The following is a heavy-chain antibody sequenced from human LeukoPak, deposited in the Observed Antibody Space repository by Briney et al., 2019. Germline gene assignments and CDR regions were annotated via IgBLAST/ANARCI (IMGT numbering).Heavy chain of an antibody. Sequence: GGSLRLSCAASGFTFSSFAMSWVRQAPGKGLEWVSTISGSGDPTHYSDSVKGRFTISRDDSKNTLYLQMSSLRAEDTAVYYCATGGSGSGDYYGYFDYWGLGTLVTVSS. CDR2: ISGSGDPT. CDR1: GFTFSSFA. J-gene: IGHJ4*02. CDR3: ATGGSGSGDYYGYFDY. V-gene: IGHV3-23*01. D-gene: IGHD3-22*01.